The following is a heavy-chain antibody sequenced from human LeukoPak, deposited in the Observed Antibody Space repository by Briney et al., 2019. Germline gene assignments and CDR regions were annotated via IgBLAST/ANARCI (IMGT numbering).Heavy chain of an antibody. CDR2: IYPGDSDT. Sequence: GESLKISCKGSGYSFTSYWIGWVRQIPGKGLEWMGIIYPGDSDTRYSPSFQGQVTISADKSISTAYLQWSSLKASDTAMYYCARPGMATTTSFDYWGQGTLVTVSS. CDR3: ARPGMATTTSFDY. CDR1: GYSFTSYW. V-gene: IGHV5-51*01. D-gene: IGHD5-24*01. J-gene: IGHJ4*02.